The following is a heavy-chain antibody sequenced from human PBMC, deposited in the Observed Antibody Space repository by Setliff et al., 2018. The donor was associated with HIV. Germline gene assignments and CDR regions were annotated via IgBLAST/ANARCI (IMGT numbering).Heavy chain of an antibody. J-gene: IGHJ4*02. Sequence: SETLSLTCTVSGGSISSYHWSWIRQPPGKGLEWIGYIYTSGSTNYNPSLKSRVTISLDASKNQFSLKLTSVTAADTAVYYCARLSGDYYYFDYWGQGTLVTVSS. V-gene: IGHV4-4*09. CDR3: ARLSGDYYYFDY. D-gene: IGHD2-21*02. CDR1: GGSISSYH. CDR2: IYTSGST.